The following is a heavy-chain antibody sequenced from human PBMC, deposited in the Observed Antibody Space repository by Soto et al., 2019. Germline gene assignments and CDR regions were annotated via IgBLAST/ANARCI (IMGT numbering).Heavy chain of an antibody. V-gene: IGHV1-69*06. J-gene: IGHJ4*02. CDR3: ARGMRDKGNFDY. Sequence: SVKASCKASGCTFSSYAISWVRQAPGQGLEWMGGIIPIVGTANYAQKFQGRVTITADKSTSTAYMELSSLRSEDTAVYYCARGMRDKGNFDYWGQGTVVTVSS. CDR2: IIPIVGTA. CDR1: GCTFSSYA. D-gene: IGHD2-15*01.